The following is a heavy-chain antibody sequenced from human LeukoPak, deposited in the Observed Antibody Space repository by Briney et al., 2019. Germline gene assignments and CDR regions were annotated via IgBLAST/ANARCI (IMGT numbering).Heavy chain of an antibody. V-gene: IGHV4-34*01. CDR1: GGSFSGYY. CDR3: ARDPYYDYVWGSYCGPRRFDY. J-gene: IGHJ4*02. CDR2: INHSGST. Sequence: SETLSLTCAVYGGSFSGYYWSWIRQPPGKGLEWIGEINHSGSTNYNPSLKSRVTISVDTSKNQFSLKLSSVAAADTAVYYCARDPYYDYVWGSYCGPRRFDYWGQGTLVTVSS. D-gene: IGHD3-16*01.